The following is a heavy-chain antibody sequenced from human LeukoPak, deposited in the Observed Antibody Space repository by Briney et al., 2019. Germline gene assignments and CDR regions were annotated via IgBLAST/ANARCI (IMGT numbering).Heavy chain of an antibody. CDR3: ASETMAHIGGFDI. J-gene: IGHJ3*02. CDR2: IKQDGSET. V-gene: IGHV3-7*01. Sequence: GGSLRLSCVASGFSFSSNWMSWVRQAPGQGPEWVANIKQDGSETYYVESVKGRLTISRDNTKNSLYLQMNSLSAEDTALYYCASETMAHIGGFDIWGQGTMVTVSS. D-gene: IGHD3-10*01. CDR1: GFSFSSNW.